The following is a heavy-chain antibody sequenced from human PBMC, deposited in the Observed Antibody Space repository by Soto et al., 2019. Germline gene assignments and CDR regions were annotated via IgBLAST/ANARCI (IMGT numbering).Heavy chain of an antibody. CDR2: ISAYNGNT. CDR3: ARWADYIWGSPSATFDS. D-gene: IGHD3-16*01. V-gene: IGHV1-18*01. Sequence: APVKVSCKASGYTFTSYGISWLRQAPGQGLEWMGWISAYNGNTNYAQKLQGRVTMTTDTSTSTAYMELRSLRSDDTAVYYCARWADYIWGSPSATFDSWGQGTLVTVSS. J-gene: IGHJ4*02. CDR1: GYTFTSYG.